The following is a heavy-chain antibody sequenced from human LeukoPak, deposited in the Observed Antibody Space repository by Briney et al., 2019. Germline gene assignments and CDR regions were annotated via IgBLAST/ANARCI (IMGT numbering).Heavy chain of an antibody. CDR3: ARDLHFGYGMDV. J-gene: IGHJ6*02. Sequence: ASVKVSCKASGGTFSSYAISWARQAPGQGLEWMGGIIPIFGTANYAQKFQGRVTITADESTSTAYMELSSLRSEDTAVYYCARDLHFGYGMDVWGQGTTVTVSS. CDR1: GGTFSSYA. CDR2: IIPIFGTA. V-gene: IGHV1-69*13. D-gene: IGHD3-10*01.